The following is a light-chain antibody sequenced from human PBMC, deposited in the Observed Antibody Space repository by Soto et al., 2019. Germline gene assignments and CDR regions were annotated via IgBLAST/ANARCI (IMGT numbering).Light chain of an antibody. CDR2: KAS. J-gene: IGKJ1*01. Sequence: DIQMTQSPSTLSGSVGDRVTITCRASQTISSWLAWYQQKPGKAPKLLIYKASTLKSGVPSRFSGSGYGTEIPLTISSLQPDDFATYYCQNYNSYSEAFGQGTKV. CDR3: QNYNSYSEA. V-gene: IGKV1-5*03. CDR1: QTISSW.